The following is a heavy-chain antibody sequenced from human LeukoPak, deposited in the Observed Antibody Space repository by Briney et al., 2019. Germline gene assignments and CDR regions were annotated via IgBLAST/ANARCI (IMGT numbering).Heavy chain of an antibody. V-gene: IGHV3-48*01. D-gene: IGHD3-10*01. J-gene: IGHJ4*02. CDR3: VRDAVRYFRYFDL. CDR1: GFTFSSYS. Sequence: GGSLRLSCAASGFTFSSYSMNWVRQAPGKGLEWISYISSSTNTIYYADSVKGRFTISRDTAKNSLYLQMNSLRADDTAVYYCVRDAVRYFRYFDLWGQGTLVTVSS. CDR2: ISSSTNTI.